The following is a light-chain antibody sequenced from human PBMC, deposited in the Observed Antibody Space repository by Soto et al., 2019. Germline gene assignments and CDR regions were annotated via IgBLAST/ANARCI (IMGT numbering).Light chain of an antibody. CDR2: QAS. Sequence: DIQLTQSPSTLSASVGDRVTITCRASQSVSTGLAWYQQRPGKAPKLLIYQASTLESGVPSGFSGSGSGTEFTLTISSLQPDDFATYYCQQYHSQTWTCGQGTNVEIK. J-gene: IGKJ1*01. V-gene: IGKV1-5*03. CDR1: QSVSTG. CDR3: QQYHSQTWT.